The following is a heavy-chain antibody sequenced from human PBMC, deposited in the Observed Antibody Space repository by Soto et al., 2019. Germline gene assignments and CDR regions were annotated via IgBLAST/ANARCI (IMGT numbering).Heavy chain of an antibody. J-gene: IGHJ3*02. CDR3: ASKQLVLGDGFDI. CDR2: ISSSGSTI. D-gene: IGHD6-13*01. Sequence: PGGSLRLSCAASGFTLSDYYMSWIRQAPGKGLEWISYISSSGSTIYYADSVKGRFTISRDNAKNSLYLQMNSLRAEDTAVYYCASKQLVLGDGFDIWGQGTMVTVSS. V-gene: IGHV3-11*01. CDR1: GFTLSDYY.